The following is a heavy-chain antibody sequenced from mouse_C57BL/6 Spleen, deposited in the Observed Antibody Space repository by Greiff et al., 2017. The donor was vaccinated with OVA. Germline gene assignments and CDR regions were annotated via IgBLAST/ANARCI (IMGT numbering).Heavy chain of an antibody. D-gene: IGHD2-4*01. CDR3: ARGYDYDLWYFDV. Sequence: EVQGVESGGGLVKPGGSLKLSCAAPGFTFSDYGMHWVRQAPEKGLEWVAYISSGSSTIYYADTVKGRFTISRDNAKNTLFLQMTSLRSEDTAMYYCARGYDYDLWYFDVWGTGTTVTVSS. J-gene: IGHJ1*03. V-gene: IGHV5-17*01. CDR1: GFTFSDYG. CDR2: ISSGSSTI.